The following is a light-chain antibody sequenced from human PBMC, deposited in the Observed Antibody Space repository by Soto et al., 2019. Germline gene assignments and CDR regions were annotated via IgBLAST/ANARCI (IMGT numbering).Light chain of an antibody. CDR3: QQYGNLPLT. CDR1: QDISDY. CDR2: DAL. Sequence: DLQMTQSPSSLSASTGDRVAITCQASQDISDYLNWYQQKPGKAPKLLIYDALNLETGVPSRFSGSGSGTDFTFTISSLQPEDIATYYCQQYGNLPLTFGGGTKVEI. V-gene: IGKV1-33*01. J-gene: IGKJ4*01.